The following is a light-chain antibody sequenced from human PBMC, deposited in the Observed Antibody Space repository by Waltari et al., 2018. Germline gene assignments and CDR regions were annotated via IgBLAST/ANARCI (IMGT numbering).Light chain of an antibody. Sequence: QSALTQPASVSGSPGQSITISCTRTSSDVGGYNYVSWYQQHPGKAPKLMIYAVTNRPSGFSNRFSGSKSGNTASLTISGLQAEDEADYYCSSYTSSNTLGFGTGTKVTVL. V-gene: IGLV2-14*03. CDR3: SSYTSSNTLG. CDR2: AVT. J-gene: IGLJ1*01. CDR1: SSDVGGYNY.